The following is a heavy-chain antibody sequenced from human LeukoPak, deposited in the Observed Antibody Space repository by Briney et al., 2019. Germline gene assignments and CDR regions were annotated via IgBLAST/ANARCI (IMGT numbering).Heavy chain of an antibody. Sequence: GASVKVSCKASGYTFTGYYMHWVRQAPGQGLEWMGWINPNSGGTNYAQKFQGRVTMTRDTSISTAYMELSRLRSDDTAVYYCARVPRFDFWSGYYEGLNNWFDPWGQGTLVTVSS. CDR1: GYTFTGYY. CDR2: INPNSGGT. CDR3: ARVPRFDFWSGYYEGLNNWFDP. J-gene: IGHJ5*02. D-gene: IGHD3-3*01. V-gene: IGHV1-2*02.